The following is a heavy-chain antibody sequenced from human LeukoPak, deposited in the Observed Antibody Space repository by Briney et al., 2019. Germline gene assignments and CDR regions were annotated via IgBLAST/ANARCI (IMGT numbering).Heavy chain of an antibody. V-gene: IGHV4-59*01. CDR3: ARDTTVSSAMQQ. J-gene: IGHJ4*02. CDR2: IYYGGTT. Sequence: PSETLSLTSSVSDGSLSTYSWSWVRQSPGKRLEWIGYIYYGGTTNYNPSLKSRATISADTAKNQFSLRLRSVTAADTAIYYCARDTTVSSAMQQWGQRTLVTVSS. D-gene: IGHD5/OR15-5a*01. CDR1: DGSLSTYS.